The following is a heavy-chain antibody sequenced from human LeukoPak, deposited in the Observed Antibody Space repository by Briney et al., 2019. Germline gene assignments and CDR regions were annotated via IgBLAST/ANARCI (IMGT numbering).Heavy chain of an antibody. D-gene: IGHD3-10*01. CDR2: INHSGST. V-gene: IGHV4-38-2*02. Sequence: NPSETLSLTCTVSGYSISSGYYWSWIRQPPGKGLEWIGEINHSGSTNYNPSLKSRVTISVDTSKNQFSLKLSSVTAADTAVYYCASRRGSENWFDPWGQGTLVTVSS. J-gene: IGHJ5*02. CDR1: GYSISSGYY. CDR3: ASRRGSENWFDP.